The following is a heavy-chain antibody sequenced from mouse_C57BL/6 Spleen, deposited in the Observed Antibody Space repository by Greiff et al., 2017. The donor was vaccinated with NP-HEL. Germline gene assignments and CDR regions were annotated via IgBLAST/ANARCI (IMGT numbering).Heavy chain of an antibody. CDR2: ISYDGSN. J-gene: IGHJ2*01. CDR3: ARGDYAGYY. D-gene: IGHD2-4*01. CDR1: GYSITSGYY. V-gene: IGHV3-6*01. Sequence: DVKLVESGPGLVKPSQSLSLTCSVTGYSITSGYYWNWIRQFPGNKLEWMGYISYDGSNNYNPSLKNQISITRATSKNQFFLKLNSVTTEDTATYYCARGDYAGYYWGQGTTLTVSS.